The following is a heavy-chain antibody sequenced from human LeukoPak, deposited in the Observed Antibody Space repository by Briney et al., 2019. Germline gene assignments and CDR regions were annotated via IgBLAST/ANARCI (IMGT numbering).Heavy chain of an antibody. J-gene: IGHJ4*02. CDR1: GGSISSSSYY. CDR2: IYYSGST. D-gene: IGHD6-19*01. Sequence: PSESLSLTCTVSGGSISSSSYYWGWIRQPPGKGLEWIGSIYYSGSTYYNPSLKSRVTISVDTSKNQFSLKLSSVTAADTAVYYCARQDSSGWFDYWGQGTLVTVSS. CDR3: ARQDSSGWFDY. V-gene: IGHV4-39*01.